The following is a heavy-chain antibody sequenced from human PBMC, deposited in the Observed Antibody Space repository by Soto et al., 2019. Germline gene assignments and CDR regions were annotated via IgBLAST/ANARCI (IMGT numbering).Heavy chain of an antibody. CDR1: GFTFTSSA. CDR3: AKVIGVHRVDY. J-gene: IGHJ4*02. V-gene: IGHV1-58*02. D-gene: IGHD3-10*01. Sequence: SVKVSCKASGFTFTSSAMQWVRHARGQRLEWIGWIVVGSGNTNYAQRFQERVTITRDMSTSTAYMELSSLRSEDTAVYYCAKVIGVHRVDYWGQGTLVTVSS. CDR2: IVVGSGNT.